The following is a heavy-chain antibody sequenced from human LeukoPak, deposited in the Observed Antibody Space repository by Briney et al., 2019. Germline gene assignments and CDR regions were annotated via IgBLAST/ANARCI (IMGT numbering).Heavy chain of an antibody. V-gene: IGHV3-30-3*01. Sequence: GRSPRLSCAASGFTFSSYAMHWVRQAPGKGLEWVAVISSDGSNKYYADSVKGRFTISRDNSKSTLSLQMNSLRAEDTAVYYCARVQPSLHYYYGMDVWGQGTTVTVSS. J-gene: IGHJ6*02. CDR1: GFTFSSYA. CDR3: ARVQPSLHYYYGMDV. CDR2: ISSDGSNK. D-gene: IGHD1-1*01.